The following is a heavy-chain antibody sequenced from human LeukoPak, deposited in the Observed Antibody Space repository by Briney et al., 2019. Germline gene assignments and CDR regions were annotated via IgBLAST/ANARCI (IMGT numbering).Heavy chain of an antibody. D-gene: IGHD2-8*01. J-gene: IGHJ3*02. Sequence: GGSLRLSCVASGFTFSNYAMNWVRQAPGKGLEWVSVSGSGGDTYYVDSVRGRFTISRDNSKNTLYLQMNSLRAEDTAVYFCAKDHIAMNGVFDAFDIWGQGTVVTVS. CDR1: GFTFSNYA. CDR2: SGSGGDT. CDR3: AKDHIAMNGVFDAFDI. V-gene: IGHV3-23*01.